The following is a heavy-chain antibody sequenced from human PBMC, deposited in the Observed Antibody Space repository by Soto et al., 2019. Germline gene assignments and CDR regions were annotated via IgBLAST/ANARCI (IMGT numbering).Heavy chain of an antibody. CDR1: GFTFSVSW. V-gene: IGHV3-7*05. D-gene: IGHD2-15*01. Sequence: VQLVESGGGLVQPGGSLRLSCAASGFTFSVSWMSWVRQAPGKGLEWVANIKQDGREKYYVGSVKGRFTISRDNAENSLYLQMNSLRAEDTAVYYCARDAYSTKATFDFCGQGTLVTVSS. CDR3: ARDAYSTKATFDF. CDR2: IKQDGREK. J-gene: IGHJ4*02.